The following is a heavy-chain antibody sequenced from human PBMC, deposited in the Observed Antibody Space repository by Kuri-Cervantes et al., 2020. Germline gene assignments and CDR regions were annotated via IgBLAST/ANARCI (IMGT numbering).Heavy chain of an antibody. V-gene: IGHV4-39*01. J-gene: IGHJ5*02. Sequence: SETLSLTCTVSGASISSSSYYWGWIRQPPGKGLEWIGSIYYSGSTYYNPSLKSRVTISVDTSKNQFSLKLSSVTAADTAVYYWARQHEYQLLWPYNWFDPWGQGTLVTVSS. CDR2: IYYSGST. CDR3: ARQHEYQLLWPYNWFDP. D-gene: IGHD2-2*01. CDR1: GASISSSSYY.